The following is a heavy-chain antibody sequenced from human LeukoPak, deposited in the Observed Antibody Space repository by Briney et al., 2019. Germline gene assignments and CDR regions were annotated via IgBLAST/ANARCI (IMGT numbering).Heavy chain of an antibody. CDR3: AGFDYYGSESYYNHFDS. Sequence: PTGGSLRLSCAASGFTFSSYAMHWVRQAPGKGLEWAAVISYDGSNKYYADSVKGRFTIPRDNSKNTLYLQMNSLRAEDTAVYYCAGFDYYGSESYYNHFDSWGQGTLVTVSS. V-gene: IGHV3-30*04. J-gene: IGHJ4*02. CDR1: GFTFSSYA. D-gene: IGHD3-10*01. CDR2: ISYDGSNK.